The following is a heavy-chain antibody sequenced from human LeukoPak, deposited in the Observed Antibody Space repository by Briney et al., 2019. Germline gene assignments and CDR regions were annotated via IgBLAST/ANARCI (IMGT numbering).Heavy chain of an antibody. CDR3: ARLYGSYSGSGSYIWFDP. Sequence: ASVKVSCKASGYTFTSYDINWVRQATGQGLEWMGWMNPNSGNTNYAHKVKDRVTITTDTSRSTAYMELRSLRSDDTAVYYCARLYGSYSGSGSYIWFDPWGQGTLVTVSS. V-gene: IGHV1-8*01. CDR2: MNPNSGNT. J-gene: IGHJ5*02. CDR1: GYTFTSYD. D-gene: IGHD3-10*01.